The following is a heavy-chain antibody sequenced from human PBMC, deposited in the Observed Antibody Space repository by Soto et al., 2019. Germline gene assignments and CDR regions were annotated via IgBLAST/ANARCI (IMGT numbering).Heavy chain of an antibody. D-gene: IGHD3-3*01. CDR3: ARAGGGYDFWSGYYLYYFDY. Sequence: PGGSLRLSCAASGFTFSSYEMNWVRQAPGKGLEWVSYISSSGSTIYYADSVKGRFTISRDNAKNSLYLQMNSLRAEDTAVYYCARAGGGYDFWSGYYLYYFDYWGQGTLVTVSS. J-gene: IGHJ4*02. CDR2: ISSSGSTI. V-gene: IGHV3-48*03. CDR1: GFTFSSYE.